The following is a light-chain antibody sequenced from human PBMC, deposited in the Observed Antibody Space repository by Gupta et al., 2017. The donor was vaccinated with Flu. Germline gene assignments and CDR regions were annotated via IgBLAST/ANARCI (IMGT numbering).Light chain of an antibody. CDR3: QQYSTYPRT. V-gene: IGKV1-5*03. Sequence: DIKMTQSTSTLSADVGDRVTITCRASQTISSWLDWYQQKPGKAPNVLIYKASNLESGVPSRFSGSGSVTEFTLTISSLQPDDFATYYCQQYSTYPRTFGQGTKVEI. CDR1: QTISSW. J-gene: IGKJ1*01. CDR2: KAS.